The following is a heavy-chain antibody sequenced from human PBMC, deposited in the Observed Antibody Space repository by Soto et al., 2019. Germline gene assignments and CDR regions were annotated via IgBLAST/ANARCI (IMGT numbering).Heavy chain of an antibody. D-gene: IGHD3-9*01. Sequence: ASVKVSCKASGYTFTGYYMHWVRQAPGQGLEWMGWINPNSGGTNYAQKFQGRVTMTRDTSISTAYMELSRLRSDDTAVYYCARDYDILTGYSYYYYYYGMDVWGQGTTVNRLL. J-gene: IGHJ6*02. CDR3: ARDYDILTGYSYYYYYYGMDV. CDR2: INPNSGGT. CDR1: GYTFTGYY. V-gene: IGHV1-2*02.